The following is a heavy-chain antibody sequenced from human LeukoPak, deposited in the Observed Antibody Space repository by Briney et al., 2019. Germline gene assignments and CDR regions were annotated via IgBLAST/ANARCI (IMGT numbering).Heavy chain of an antibody. D-gene: IGHD1-26*01. V-gene: IGHV1-2*02. CDR1: GYTFTVYY. J-gene: IGHJ4*02. CDR3: ARISSSGIYLRAIDY. Sequence: WASVKVSCKASGYTFTVYYMHWVRQAPGQGLEWMGWINPNSGGTNYAQKFQGRVTMTRDTSISTAYMELSRLRSDDTAVYYCARISSSGIYLRAIDYWGQGTLVTVSS. CDR2: INPNSGGT.